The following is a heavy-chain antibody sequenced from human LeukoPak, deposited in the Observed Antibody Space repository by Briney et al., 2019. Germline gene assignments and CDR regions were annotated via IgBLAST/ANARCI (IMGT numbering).Heavy chain of an antibody. J-gene: IGHJ4*02. V-gene: IGHV1-18*01. CDR1: GYTFTSYG. D-gene: IGHD5-18*01. CDR3: ARVARGYSYGFTDY. Sequence: GASVKVSCKASGYTFTSYGISWARPAPGQGLEWMGWISAYNGNTNYAQKLQGRVTMTTDTSTSTAYMELRSLRSDDTAVYYCARVARGYSYGFTDYWGQGTLVTVSS. CDR2: ISAYNGNT.